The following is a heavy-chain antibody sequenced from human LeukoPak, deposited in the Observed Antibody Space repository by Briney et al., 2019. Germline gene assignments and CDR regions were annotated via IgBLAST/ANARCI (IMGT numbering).Heavy chain of an antibody. J-gene: IGHJ4*02. V-gene: IGHV3-30*02. D-gene: IGHD5-18*01. CDR2: MRYDGSNR. CDR1: GFTFSRHG. CDR3: AKTAPRSIQIWDY. Sequence: GGSLRLSCAASGFTFSRHGMHWIRQAPGKGLEWVSFMRYDGSNRYYADSVKGRFTISRDNSKNTLYLQMNSLRLKDTAVYYCAKTAPRSIQIWDYWGQGSLVTVSS.